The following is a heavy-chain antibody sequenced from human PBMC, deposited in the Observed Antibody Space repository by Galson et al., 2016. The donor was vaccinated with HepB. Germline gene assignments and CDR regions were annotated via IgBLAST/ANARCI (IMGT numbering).Heavy chain of an antibody. Sequence: SLRLSCAASGFTFSNYDMHWVRQAPGKGLEWVAVIWYDGINKYYADSVKGRFTISRDNSKNTLYLQMNSLRVEDTAVYYCARDARPLGIAGRPGGWFDPWGQGTLVTVSS. J-gene: IGHJ5*02. CDR2: IWYDGINK. CDR3: ARDARPLGIAGRPGGWFDP. CDR1: GFTFSNYD. V-gene: IGHV3-33*01. D-gene: IGHD6-6*01.